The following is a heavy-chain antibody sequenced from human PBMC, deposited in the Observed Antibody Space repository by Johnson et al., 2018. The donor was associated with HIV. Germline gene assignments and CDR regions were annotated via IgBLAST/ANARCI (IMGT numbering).Heavy chain of an antibody. D-gene: IGHD3-10*01. Sequence: VQLVESGGGLVKPGGSLRLSCAVSGFIFSNAWMSWVRQAPGKGLEWVGRVKSKNDGGTTEYGAPVKGRFTISRDESKNMMYPQMNSLKTEDTAVYYCTTEWEYYYGSGKLDAFDIWGQGTMVTVSS. V-gene: IGHV3-15*01. J-gene: IGHJ3*02. CDR3: TTEWEYYYGSGKLDAFDI. CDR2: VKSKNDGGTT. CDR1: GFIFSNAW.